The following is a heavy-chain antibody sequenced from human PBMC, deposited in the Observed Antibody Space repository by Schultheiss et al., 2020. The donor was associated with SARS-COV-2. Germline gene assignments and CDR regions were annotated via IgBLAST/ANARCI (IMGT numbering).Heavy chain of an antibody. J-gene: IGHJ5*02. D-gene: IGHD4-17*01. CDR2: ISSSGSTI. CDR1: GFTFSSYE. CDR3: AREDGDYEGNWIDP. Sequence: GGSLRLSCAASGFTFSSYEMNWVRQAPGKGLEWVSYISSSGSTIYYADSVKGRFTISRDNAKNSLYLQMNSLRVEDTAVYYCAREDGDYEGNWIDPWGQGTLVTVSS. V-gene: IGHV3-48*03.